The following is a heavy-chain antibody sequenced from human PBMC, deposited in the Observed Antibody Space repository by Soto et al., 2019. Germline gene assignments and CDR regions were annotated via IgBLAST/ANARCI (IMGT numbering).Heavy chain of an antibody. CDR1: GFTFSSYG. CDR3: ARDAYDSSGYYYRPRAFDI. CDR2: IWYDGRNK. J-gene: IGHJ3*02. D-gene: IGHD3-22*01. Sequence: QVQLVESGGGVVQPGRSLRLSCAASGFTFSSYGMHWVRQAPGKGLEWVAVIWYDGRNKYYADSVKGRFTISRDNSKNTLYLQMNSLRAEDTAVYYCARDAYDSSGYYYRPRAFDIWGQGTMVTVSS. V-gene: IGHV3-33*01.